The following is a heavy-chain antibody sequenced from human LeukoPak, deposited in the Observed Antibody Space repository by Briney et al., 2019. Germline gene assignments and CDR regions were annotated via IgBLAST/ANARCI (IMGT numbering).Heavy chain of an antibody. Sequence: GGSLRLSCVVSGFTFSTYDMHWVRQAPGKGLEWVAFILSDGSHKYYADSVKGRFTISRDNSKNTLYLQMISLRPEDTAVYYCARSLGPADAFDIWGQGTTVTVSS. J-gene: IGHJ3*02. CDR1: GFTFSTYD. CDR2: ILSDGSHK. CDR3: ARSLGPADAFDI. V-gene: IGHV3-30*02.